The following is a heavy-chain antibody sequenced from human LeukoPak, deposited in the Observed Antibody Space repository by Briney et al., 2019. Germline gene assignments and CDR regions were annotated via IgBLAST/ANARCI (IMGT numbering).Heavy chain of an antibody. CDR2: IYPGDSDT. J-gene: IGHJ4*02. CDR1: GYSFTNYW. Sequence: GESLKISCKGSGYSFTNYWIAWVRQMPGKGLEWVGIIYPGDSDTRYSPTLQGQVTISADKSISIAYLQWSSLKASDTAMYYCAKRQMSTDYSEFWGQGTLVTVSS. V-gene: IGHV5-51*01. CDR3: AKRQMSTDYSEF. D-gene: IGHD5-24*01.